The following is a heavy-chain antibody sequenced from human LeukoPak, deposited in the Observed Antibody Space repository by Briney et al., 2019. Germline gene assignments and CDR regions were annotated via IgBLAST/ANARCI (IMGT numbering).Heavy chain of an antibody. J-gene: IGHJ3*02. CDR2: ISSSGSTI. CDR1: GFTFGSYE. D-gene: IGHD3-10*01. Sequence: GGSLRLSCAASGFTFGSYEMNWVRQAPGKGLECISYISSSGSTIYYADSVKGRFTISRDNAKNSLYLQMNSLRAEDTAVYYCARAYGSGSFDDAFDIWGQGTMVTVSS. V-gene: IGHV3-48*03. CDR3: ARAYGSGSFDDAFDI.